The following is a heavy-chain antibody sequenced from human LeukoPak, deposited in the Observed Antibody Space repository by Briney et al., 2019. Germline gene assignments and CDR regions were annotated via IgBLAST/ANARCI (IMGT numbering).Heavy chain of an antibody. CDR2: ISGSGDYT. Sequence: GGSLRLSCAASGFTFSSHGMSWVRQAPGKGLEWVSTISGSGDYTYYADSVKGRFTISRDDSKNTLYLQMNSLRAEDTAIYYCAKVTYGSGTYGAFDSWGQGTLVTVSS. J-gene: IGHJ4*02. CDR1: GFTFSSHG. CDR3: AKVTYGSGTYGAFDS. D-gene: IGHD3-10*01. V-gene: IGHV3-23*01.